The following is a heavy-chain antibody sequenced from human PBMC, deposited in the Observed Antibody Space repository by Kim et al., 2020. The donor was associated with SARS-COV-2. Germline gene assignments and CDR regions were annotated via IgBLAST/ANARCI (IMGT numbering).Heavy chain of an antibody. D-gene: IGHD1-1*01. J-gene: IGHJ4*02. V-gene: IGHV3-43*01. CDR2: T. CDR3: AKDNRVKELDY. Sequence: TYYADSVRGRFTISRDNRKNSLYLQMTRLRTEDTALYYCAKDNRVKELDYWGQGTLVTVSS.